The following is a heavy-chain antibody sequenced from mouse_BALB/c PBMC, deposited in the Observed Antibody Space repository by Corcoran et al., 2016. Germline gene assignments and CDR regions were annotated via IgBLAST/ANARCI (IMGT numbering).Heavy chain of an antibody. CDR3: AWGAGPMDY. V-gene: IGHV9-3-1*01. CDR2: INTYTGEP. CDR1: GYTFTNYG. Sequence: QIQLVQSGPELKKPGEPVKISCKASGYTFTNYGMNWVKQATGKGLKWMGWINTYTGEPTYADDFKGRFAFSLETSASTAYLQINNLKNEDTARYFCAWGAGPMDYWGQGTSVTVSS. J-gene: IGHJ4*01.